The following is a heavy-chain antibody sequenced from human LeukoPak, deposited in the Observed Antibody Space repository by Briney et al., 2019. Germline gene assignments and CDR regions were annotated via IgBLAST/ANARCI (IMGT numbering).Heavy chain of an antibody. V-gene: IGHV4-4*07. D-gene: IGHD1-26*01. Sequence: SETLSLTCTVSGGSISNYYWSWIRQPAGKGLEWIGRIYSSGDTNYYPSLESRVTMSVDTSKNQFSLKLNSVTAADTAVYYCASDILGALDAFDIWGQGTMVTVSS. CDR1: GGSISNYY. J-gene: IGHJ3*02. CDR2: IYSSGDT. CDR3: ASDILGALDAFDI.